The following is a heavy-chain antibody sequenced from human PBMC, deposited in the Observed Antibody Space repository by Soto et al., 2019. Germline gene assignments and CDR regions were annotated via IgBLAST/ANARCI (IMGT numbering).Heavy chain of an antibody. V-gene: IGHV4-30-2*01. J-gene: IGHJ4*02. CDR3: ARSREFDY. CDR2: IFPSGTT. CDR1: GGSLSGATYS. Sequence: SLTCGVSGGSLSGATYSWNWIRQPPGKGLEWIGYIFPSGTTYCNPSLKSRVTISIDVSKNQFSLSLRSLTAADTAVYYCARSREFDYWSQGTLVTVS.